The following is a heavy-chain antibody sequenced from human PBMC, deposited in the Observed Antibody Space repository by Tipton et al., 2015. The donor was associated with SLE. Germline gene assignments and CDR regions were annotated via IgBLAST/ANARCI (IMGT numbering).Heavy chain of an antibody. CDR1: GFTFDDYA. J-gene: IGHJ4*02. D-gene: IGHD3-10*02. CDR3: AKDRSLCYGALDY. CDR2: ISWNSGSI. V-gene: IGHV3-9*01. Sequence: SLRLSCAASGFTFDDYAMHWVRHAPGKGLEWVSSISWNSGSIGYADSVRGRFTIFRDNAKNSLYLQMKSLRVEDTALYYCAKDRSLCYGALDYWGQGTLVTVSS.